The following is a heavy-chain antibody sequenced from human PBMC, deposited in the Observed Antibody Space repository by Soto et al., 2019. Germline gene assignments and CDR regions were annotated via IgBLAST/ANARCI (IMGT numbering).Heavy chain of an antibody. D-gene: IGHD2-2*01. CDR2: INAGNGNT. CDR1: GYTFTSYA. Sequence: ASVKVSCKASGYTFTSYAMHWVRQAPGQRLEWMGWINAGNGNTKYSQKFQGRVTITRDTSASTAYMELSSLRSEDTAVYYCARVRSSWYCSSTSCPYYFDYWGQGTLVTVSS. J-gene: IGHJ4*02. V-gene: IGHV1-3*01. CDR3: ARVRSSWYCSSTSCPYYFDY.